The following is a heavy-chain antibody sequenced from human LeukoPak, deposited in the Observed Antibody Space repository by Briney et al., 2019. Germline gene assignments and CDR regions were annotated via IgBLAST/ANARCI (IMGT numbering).Heavy chain of an antibody. CDR1: GFTFSSYA. CDR3: AKEVGMYGTPTLDF. CDR2: IPGSGVGT. J-gene: IGHJ4*02. V-gene: IGHV3-23*01. D-gene: IGHD1/OR15-1a*01. Sequence: GGSLRLSCAASGFTFSSYAMSWVRQAPGGGLEWVSGIPGSGVGTFYADSVKGRFTISRDNSKNTLFLQMNSLRAEDTAVYYCAKEVGMYGTPTLDFWGQGTVVTVSS.